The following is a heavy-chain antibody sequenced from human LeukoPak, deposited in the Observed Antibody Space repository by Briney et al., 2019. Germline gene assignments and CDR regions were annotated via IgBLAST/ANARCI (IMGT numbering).Heavy chain of an antibody. V-gene: IGHV3-48*03. D-gene: IGHD2-15*01. CDR3: ARGAYCSGGSCYSGPAH. J-gene: IGHJ4*02. CDR2: ISSSGSTI. Sequence: GGSLRLSCAASGFTFSSYEMNWVRQAPGKGLEWVSYISSSGSTIYYADSVKGRFTISRDNAKNSLYLQMNSLRAEDTAVYYCARGAYCSGGSCYSGPAHWGQGTLVTVSS. CDR1: GFTFSSYE.